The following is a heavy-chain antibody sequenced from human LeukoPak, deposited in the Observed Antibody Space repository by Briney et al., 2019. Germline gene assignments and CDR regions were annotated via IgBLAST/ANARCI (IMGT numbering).Heavy chain of an antibody. V-gene: IGHV3-7*01. CDR2: IKHDGSEK. J-gene: IGHJ6*03. CDR3: ARATAVAVPAAYSSYNFYYYLDV. CDR1: GFTFTTYW. D-gene: IGHD2-15*01. Sequence: GGSLRLSCAASGFTFTTYWMSWVRQAPGKGLEWVANIKHDGSEKFYVDSVKGRFTISRDNAKTSLYLEMNSLRAEDTAVFYCARATAVAVPAAYSSYNFYYYLDVWGRGTTVTVSS.